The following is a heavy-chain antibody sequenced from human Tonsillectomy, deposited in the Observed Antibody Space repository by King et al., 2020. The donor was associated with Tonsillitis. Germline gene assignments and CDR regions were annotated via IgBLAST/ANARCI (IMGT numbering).Heavy chain of an antibody. V-gene: IGHV3-7*03. J-gene: IGHJ6*02. D-gene: IGHD3-16*01. CDR3: ARGPPFGSLDYYYVMDV. Sequence: VQLVESGGGLVQPGGSLRLSFAAPGFTFSFYWISWVRQPPGRGGGGGANIKEDGGEKYNVDPVKGRLTISRDNAKNSLYLQMNSLRADDTAVYYCARGPPFGSLDYYYVMDVWGQGTTVTVSS. CDR2: IKEDGGEK. CDR1: GFTFSFYW.